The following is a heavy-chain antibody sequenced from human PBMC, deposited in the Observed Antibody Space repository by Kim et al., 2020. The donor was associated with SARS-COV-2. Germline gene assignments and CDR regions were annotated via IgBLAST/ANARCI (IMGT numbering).Heavy chain of an antibody. D-gene: IGHD3-10*01. V-gene: IGHV3-74*01. Sequence: GGSLRLSCAASGFTFSTSWMHWVRQVPGKGLVWVSHINRDGGTTGYADSVKGRFTISRDYAKNTVYLQMDSLRTEDTAIYYCYGSGTWGQGALVSVSS. CDR2: INRDGGTT. CDR1: GFTFSTSW. CDR3: YGSGT. J-gene: IGHJ4*02.